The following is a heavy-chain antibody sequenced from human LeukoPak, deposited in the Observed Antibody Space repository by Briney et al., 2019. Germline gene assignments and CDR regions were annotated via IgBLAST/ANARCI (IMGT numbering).Heavy chain of an antibody. CDR2: IYSGGST. J-gene: IGHJ6*03. CDR1: GFTVSSNY. CDR3: ARVSYYYYYMDV. V-gene: IGHV3-53*01. Sequence: GGSLRLSCAASGFTVSSNYMSWVRQAPGKGLEWVSVIYSGGSTYCADSVKGRFTISRDNSKNTLYLQMNSLRAEDTAVYYCARVSYYYYYMDVWGKGTTVTISS.